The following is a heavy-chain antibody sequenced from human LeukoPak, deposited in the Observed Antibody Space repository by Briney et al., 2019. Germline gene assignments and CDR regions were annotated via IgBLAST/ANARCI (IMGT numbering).Heavy chain of an antibody. V-gene: IGHV3-53*01. D-gene: IGHD1-26*01. CDR1: GFTFSSNY. CDR2: IYSGGST. Sequence: GGSLRLSCAASGFTFSSNYMSWVRQAPGKGLEWVSVIYSGGSTYYADSVKGRFTISRDNSKNTLYLQMNSLRAEDTAVYYCARDQVGATRDAFDIWGQGTMVTVSS. J-gene: IGHJ3*02. CDR3: ARDQVGATRDAFDI.